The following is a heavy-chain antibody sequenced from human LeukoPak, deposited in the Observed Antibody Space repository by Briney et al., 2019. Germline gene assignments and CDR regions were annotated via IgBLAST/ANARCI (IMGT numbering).Heavy chain of an antibody. CDR2: IKQDGSGK. D-gene: IGHD2-8*01. V-gene: IGHV3-7*04. CDR3: ATDAYCTNGVCSSDAFDI. CDR1: GFTFSSYW. Sequence: GGSLRLSCAASGFTFSSYWMSWVRQAPGKGLEWVANIKQDGSGKYYVDSVKGRFTISRDNAKNSLYLQMNSLRAEDTAVCYCATDAYCTNGVCSSDAFDIWGQGTMVTVSS. J-gene: IGHJ3*02.